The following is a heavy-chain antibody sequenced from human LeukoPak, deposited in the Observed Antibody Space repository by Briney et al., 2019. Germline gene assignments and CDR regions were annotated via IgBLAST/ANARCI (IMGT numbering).Heavy chain of an antibody. V-gene: IGHV1-8*03. CDR1: GYTFTSYD. D-gene: IGHD6-19*01. CDR3: ARGRVASSSGWYNWFDP. Sequence: VASVKVSCKASGYTFTSYDINWVRQATGQGLEWMGWMNPNSGNTGYAQKFQGRVTITRNTSISTAYMELSSLRSEDTAVYYCARGRVASSSGWYNWFDPWGQGTLVTVSS. J-gene: IGHJ5*02. CDR2: MNPNSGNT.